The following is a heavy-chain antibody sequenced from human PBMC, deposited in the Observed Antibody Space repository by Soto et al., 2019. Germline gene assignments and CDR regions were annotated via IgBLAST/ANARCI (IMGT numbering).Heavy chain of an antibody. J-gene: IGHJ4*02. Sequence: SETLSLTCTVSGGSISSGDYYWSWIRQPPGKGLEWIGYIYYSGSTYYNPSLKSRVTISVDTSKNQFSLKLSSVTAADTAVYYCARAQWSPEPHYFDYWGQGTQVTAPQ. CDR1: GGSISSGDYY. V-gene: IGHV4-30-4*01. D-gene: IGHD6-19*01. CDR3: ARAQWSPEPHYFDY. CDR2: IYYSGST.